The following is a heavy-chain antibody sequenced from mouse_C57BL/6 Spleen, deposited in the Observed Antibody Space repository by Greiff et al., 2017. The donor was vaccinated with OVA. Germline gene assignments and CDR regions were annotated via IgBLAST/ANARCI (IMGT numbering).Heavy chain of an antibody. Sequence: VKLQESGAELVRPGTSVKVSCKASGYAFTNYLIEWVKQRPGQGLEWIGVINPGSGGTNYNEKFKGKATLTADKSSSTAYMQLSSLTSEDSAVYFCARKWLAYFDYWGQGTTLTVSS. CDR1: GYAFTNYL. CDR2: INPGSGGT. J-gene: IGHJ2*01. D-gene: IGHD2-2*01. V-gene: IGHV1-54*01. CDR3: ARKWLAYFDY.